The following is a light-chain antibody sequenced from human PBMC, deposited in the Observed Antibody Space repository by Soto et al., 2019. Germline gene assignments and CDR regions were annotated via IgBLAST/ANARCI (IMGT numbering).Light chain of an antibody. V-gene: IGKV3-20*01. CDR2: GAS. Sequence: EIVLTQSPGTLSLSPGERATLSCRASQSISNSYLAWYQQKPGQAPRLLIYGASSRATGIPDRISGSGSGTDFTLTISRLEPEDFAVYYCQQYAGSPWTFGQGTKV. CDR3: QQYAGSPWT. J-gene: IGKJ1*01. CDR1: QSISNSY.